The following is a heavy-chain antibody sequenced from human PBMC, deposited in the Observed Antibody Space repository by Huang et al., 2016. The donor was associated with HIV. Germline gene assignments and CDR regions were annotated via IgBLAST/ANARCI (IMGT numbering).Heavy chain of an antibody. J-gene: IGHJ4*02. V-gene: IGHV2-5*01. CDR2: IYWNDDK. D-gene: IGHD3-22*01. CDR1: GFSLPTSGVG. CDR3: AYTNYYDTSGSPFGF. Sequence: QITLKESGPTLVKPTQTLTLTCTFSGFSLPTSGVGVGWIRQPPGQALEWLALIYWNDDKTYSPSLKSRLTITQDTYNNQAVLTVANMDPVDTATYFCAYTNYYDTSGSPFGFWGQGTLVTVSS.